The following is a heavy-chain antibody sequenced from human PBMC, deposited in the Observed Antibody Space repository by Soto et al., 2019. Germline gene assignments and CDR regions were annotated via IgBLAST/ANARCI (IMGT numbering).Heavy chain of an antibody. V-gene: IGHV4-31*03. D-gene: IGHD3-10*01. CDR3: ARVWGGAFDI. Sequence: SETLSLTCTVSGGSISSGGYYWSWIRQHPGKGLEWIGYIYYSGNTYYNPSLKSRVTISVDTSKNQFSLKLSSVTAADTAVYYCARVWGGAFDIWGQGTMVTVSS. CDR2: IYYSGNT. J-gene: IGHJ3*02. CDR1: GGSISSGGYY.